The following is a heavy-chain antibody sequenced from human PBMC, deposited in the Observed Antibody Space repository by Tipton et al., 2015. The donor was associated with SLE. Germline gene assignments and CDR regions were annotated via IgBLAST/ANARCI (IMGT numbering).Heavy chain of an antibody. CDR3: ARHLGVIVAFEV. V-gene: IGHV4-59*02. D-gene: IGHD3-10*01. CDR2: IDYRDIT. CDR1: GGSVSSNY. J-gene: IGHJ3*01. Sequence: TLSLTCTVSGGSVSSNYWSWIRQPPGKGLEWIGYIDYRDITNYNPSLKSRVAISADTSNNQFPLELRSVTAADTAVYYCARHLGVIVAFEVWGQGTVLTVSS.